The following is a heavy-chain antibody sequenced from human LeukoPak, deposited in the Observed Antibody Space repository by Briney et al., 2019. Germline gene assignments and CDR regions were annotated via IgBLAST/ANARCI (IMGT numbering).Heavy chain of an antibody. CDR3: ARDRRDGYRRFDY. D-gene: IGHD5-24*01. V-gene: IGHV3-43*01. Sequence: GGSLRLSCAASGFTFDDYTMHWVRQAPGKGLEWVSLISWDGGSTYYADSVKGRFTISRDNSKNSLYLQMNSLRAEDTAVYYCARDRRDGYRRFDYWGQGTLVTVSS. J-gene: IGHJ4*02. CDR2: ISWDGGST. CDR1: GFTFDDYT.